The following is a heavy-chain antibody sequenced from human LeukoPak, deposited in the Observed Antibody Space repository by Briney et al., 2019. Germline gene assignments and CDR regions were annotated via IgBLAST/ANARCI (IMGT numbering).Heavy chain of an antibody. Sequence: PETLCLTCIVSGGSISNDTYSWGWIRQPPGKGLEWIGSIRYSGTTYYNPSLKSRVTISVDTSKNQFSLKLTSVTATDTAVYYCARGVRAWGEGTLVTVSS. CDR3: ARGVRA. CDR2: IRYSGTT. CDR1: GGSISNDTYS. J-gene: IGHJ1*01. D-gene: IGHD3-10*01. V-gene: IGHV4-39*01.